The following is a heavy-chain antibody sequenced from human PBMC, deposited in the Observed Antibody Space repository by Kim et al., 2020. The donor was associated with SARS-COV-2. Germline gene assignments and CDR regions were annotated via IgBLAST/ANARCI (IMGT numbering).Heavy chain of an antibody. Sequence: GGSLRLSCAASGFTFSDYYMSWIRQAPGKGLEWVSYISSSSSYTNYADSVKGRFTISRDNAKNSLYLQMNSLRAEDTAVYYCARNRNLYCTNGVCYYYYGMDVWGQGTTVTVSS. CDR1: GFTFSDYY. J-gene: IGHJ6*02. V-gene: IGHV3-11*06. CDR2: ISSSSSYT. D-gene: IGHD2-8*01. CDR3: ARNRNLYCTNGVCYYYYGMDV.